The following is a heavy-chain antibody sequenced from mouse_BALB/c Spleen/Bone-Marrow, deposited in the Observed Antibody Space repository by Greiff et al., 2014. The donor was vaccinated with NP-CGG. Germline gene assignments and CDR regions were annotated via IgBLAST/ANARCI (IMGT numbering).Heavy chain of an antibody. Sequence: EVKLVESGAELVKPGASVKLSCTASGFNIKDTYMHWVKQRPEQGLEWIGRIDPANGNTKYDPKFQGKATITADTSSNTAYLQLSSRTSEDTAFYYGARYYHGSSYFDYWGQGTTLTVST. CDR1: GFNIKDTY. V-gene: IGHV14-3*02. CDR3: ARYYHGSSYFDY. J-gene: IGHJ2*01. D-gene: IGHD1-1*01. CDR2: IDPANGNT.